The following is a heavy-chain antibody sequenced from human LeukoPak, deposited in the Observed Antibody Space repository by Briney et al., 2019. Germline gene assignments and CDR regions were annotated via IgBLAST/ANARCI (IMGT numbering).Heavy chain of an antibody. Sequence: SETLSLTCTVSGGSISSYYWSWIRQPAGKGLEWIGRIYTSGSTNYNPSLKSRVTMSVDTSKNQFSLKLSSVTAADTAVYYCARGHHSSSWRTNAFDIWGQGTMVTVSS. CDR2: IYTSGST. V-gene: IGHV4-4*07. D-gene: IGHD6-13*01. CDR3: ARGHHSSSWRTNAFDI. J-gene: IGHJ3*02. CDR1: GGSISSYY.